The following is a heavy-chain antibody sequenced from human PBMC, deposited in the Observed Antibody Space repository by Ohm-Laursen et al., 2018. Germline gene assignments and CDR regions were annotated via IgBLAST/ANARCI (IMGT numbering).Heavy chain of an antibody. CDR3: ATPGALKLYYYYGMDV. D-gene: IGHD3-10*01. J-gene: IGHJ6*02. CDR2: IYSGGST. V-gene: IGHV3-66*01. CDR1: GFTVSSNY. Sequence: SLRLSCAASGFTVSSNYMSWVRQAPGKGLEWVSVIYSGGSTYYADSVKGRFTISRDNSKNTLYLQMNSLRAEDTAVYYCATPGALKLYYYYGMDVWGQGTTVTVSS.